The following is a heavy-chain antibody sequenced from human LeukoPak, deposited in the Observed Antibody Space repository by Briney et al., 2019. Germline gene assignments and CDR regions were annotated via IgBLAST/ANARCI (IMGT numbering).Heavy chain of an antibody. V-gene: IGHV4-39*01. CDR1: GGSISSSSYY. CDR2: IYYSGST. CDR3: ASREWGSYGNPDY. J-gene: IGHJ4*02. Sequence: PSETLSLTCTVSGGSISSSSYYWGWLRQPPGKGLEWIGSIYYSGSTYYNPSLKSRVTISVDTSKNQFSLKLSSVTAADTAVYYCASREWGSYGNPDYWGQGTLVTVSS. D-gene: IGHD5-18*01.